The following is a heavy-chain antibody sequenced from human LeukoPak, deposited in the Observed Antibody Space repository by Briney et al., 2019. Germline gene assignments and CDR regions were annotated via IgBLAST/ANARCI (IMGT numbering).Heavy chain of an antibody. V-gene: IGHV3-15*04. CDR2: AVQTNSGGIT. CDR1: GFTFGDYA. Sequence: GGSLRLSCTASGFTFGDYAMSWFRQAPGKGLEWVGRAVQTNSGGITEYAAPVKGRFTISRDDSRSTLYLQMSSLKTEDTGVYYCATGFTASTHDGYWGQGTLVTVSA. CDR3: ATGFTASTHDGY. J-gene: IGHJ4*02. D-gene: IGHD3-16*01.